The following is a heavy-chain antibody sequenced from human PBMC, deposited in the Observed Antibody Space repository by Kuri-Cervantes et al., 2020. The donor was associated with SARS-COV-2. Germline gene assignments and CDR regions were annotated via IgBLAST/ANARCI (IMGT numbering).Heavy chain of an antibody. V-gene: IGHV1-69*06. D-gene: IGHD3-22*01. Sequence: SVKVSCKASGGTFSSCAISWVRQAPGQGLEWMGGIIPIFGTANYAQKFQGRVTITADKSTSTAYMELSSLRSEDTAVYYCARDLYYYDSSGPEGYYYYGMDVWGQGTTVTVSS. CDR3: ARDLYYYDSSGPEGYYYYGMDV. CDR2: IIPIFGTA. CDR1: GGTFSSCA. J-gene: IGHJ6*02.